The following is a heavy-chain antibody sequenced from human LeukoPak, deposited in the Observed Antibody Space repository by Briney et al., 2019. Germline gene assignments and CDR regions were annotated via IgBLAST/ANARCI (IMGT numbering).Heavy chain of an antibody. D-gene: IGHD2-2*01. J-gene: IGHJ4*02. CDR2: IRYDGSNK. CDR3: AKDLFPKDIVVVPEDY. V-gene: IGHV3-30*02. CDR1: GFTFSSYG. Sequence: GGSLRLSCAASGFTFSSYGMHWVRQAPGKGLEWVAFIRYDGSNKYYADSVKGRFTISRDNSKNTLYLQMNSLRAEDTAVYYCAKDLFPKDIVVVPEDYWGQGTLVTVSS.